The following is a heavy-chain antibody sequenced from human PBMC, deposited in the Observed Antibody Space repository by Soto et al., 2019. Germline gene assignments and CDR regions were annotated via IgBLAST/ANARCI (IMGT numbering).Heavy chain of an antibody. CDR1: GCTFSSYA. J-gene: IGHJ4*02. Sequence: QVQLVQSGAEVKKPGSSVKVSCKASGCTFSSYAISWVRRAPGQGLEWKGGIIPIFGPANYAQTLQGRVTINADESTSTAYREVSSLRSEYTGGYYCARVCLGHFDSWGQGTLVTVSS. V-gene: IGHV1-69*12. D-gene: IGHD3-3*01. CDR2: IIPIFGPA. CDR3: ARVCLGHFDS.